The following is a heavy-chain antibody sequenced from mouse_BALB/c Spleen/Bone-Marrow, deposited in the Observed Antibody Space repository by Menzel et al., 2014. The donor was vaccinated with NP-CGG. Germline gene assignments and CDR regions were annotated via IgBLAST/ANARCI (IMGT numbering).Heavy chain of an antibody. D-gene: IGHD2-10*02. CDR2: ISSRCISL. CDR1: GFTFSSFE. CDR3: ARSGYGDSYAVGC. J-gene: IGHJ4*01. V-gene: IGHV5-17*02. Sequence: EVKLTESWGGLVQPGGSGKPSWAPHGFTFSSFEMHWVRQAPEKGLEWVAYISSRCISLYYADTPTGRFALSRDNPKNPLFLHMAGLRSEATAMYYCARSGYGDSYAVGCRSQRPS.